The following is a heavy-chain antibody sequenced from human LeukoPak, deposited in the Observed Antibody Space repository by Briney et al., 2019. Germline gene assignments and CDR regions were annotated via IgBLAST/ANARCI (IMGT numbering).Heavy chain of an antibody. J-gene: IGHJ5*02. D-gene: IGHD4-17*01. CDR1: GYSFTSYW. CDR2: IYPGDSDT. V-gene: IGHV5-51*01. Sequence: GESLKISCKGSGYSFTSYWIGWVRQLPGKGLEWMGIIYPGDSDTRYSPSFQGQVTISADKSISTAYLQWSSLKASDTAMYYCARSRGYGDGPRDWFDPWGQGTLVTVSS. CDR3: ARSRGYGDGPRDWFDP.